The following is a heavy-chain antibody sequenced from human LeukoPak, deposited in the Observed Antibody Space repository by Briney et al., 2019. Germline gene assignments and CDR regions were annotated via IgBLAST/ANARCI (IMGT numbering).Heavy chain of an antibody. CDR1: GGSISSYY. J-gene: IGHJ6*03. CDR2: IYYSGST. CDR3: ARGLDDFWSGFYYYYMDV. D-gene: IGHD3-3*01. Sequence: PSETLSLTCTVSGGSISSYYWSWIRQPPGKGLEWIGYIYYSGSTNYNPSLKGRVTISVDTSKNQFSLKLSSVTAADTAVYYCARGLDDFWSGFYYYYMDVWGKGTTVTVSS. V-gene: IGHV4-59*01.